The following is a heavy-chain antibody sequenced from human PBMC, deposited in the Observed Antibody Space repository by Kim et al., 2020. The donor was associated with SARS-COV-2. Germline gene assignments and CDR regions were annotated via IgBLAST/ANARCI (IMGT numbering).Heavy chain of an antibody. J-gene: IGHJ6*02. V-gene: IGHV3-30*07. Sequence: KGRFTISRDNSKNTLYLQMNSLRAEDTAVYYCARGGTVVTHYYYYYGMDVWGQGTTVTVSS. CDR3: ARGGTVVTHYYYYYGMDV. D-gene: IGHD2-21*02.